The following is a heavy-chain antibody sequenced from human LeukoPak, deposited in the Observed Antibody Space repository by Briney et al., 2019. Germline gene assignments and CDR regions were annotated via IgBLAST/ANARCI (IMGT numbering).Heavy chain of an antibody. CDR2: IHPGSGVT. CDR3: ASYGSGYNWLDP. D-gene: IGHD3-10*01. Sequence: ASVKVSCKASGYTFTASYMHWVRQAPGQGLEWMGWIHPGSGVTVYAQNLQGRVTITRDTSISTAYMDLTSLKFDDTAVYYCASYGSGYNWLDPWGQGTLVTVSS. J-gene: IGHJ5*02. CDR1: GYTFTASY. V-gene: IGHV1-2*02.